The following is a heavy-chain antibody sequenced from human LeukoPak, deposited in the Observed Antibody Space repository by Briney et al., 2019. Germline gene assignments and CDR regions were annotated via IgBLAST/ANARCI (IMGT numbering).Heavy chain of an antibody. CDR2: INHSGST. CDR1: GGTFSGYY. Sequence: SETLSLTCAVYGGTFSGYYWSWIRQPPGKGLEWIGEINHSGSTNYNPSLKSRVTISVDTSKNQFSLKLSSVTAADTAVYYCARLEVVTPPYYFDYWGQGTLVTVSS. D-gene: IGHD4-23*01. CDR3: ARLEVVTPPYYFDY. J-gene: IGHJ4*02. V-gene: IGHV4-34*01.